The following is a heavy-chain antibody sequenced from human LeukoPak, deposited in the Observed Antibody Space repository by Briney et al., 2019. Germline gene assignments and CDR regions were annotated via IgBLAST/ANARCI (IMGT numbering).Heavy chain of an antibody. J-gene: IGHJ4*02. CDR2: IRYDGSNK. CDR3: ANQPSGATPSPFDY. Sequence: GGSLRLSCAASGFTFSSYGMHWVRQAPGKGLEWVAFIRYDGSNKYYADSVKGRFTISRDNSKNTLYLQMNSLRAEDTAVYYCANQPSGATPSPFDYWGQGTLVTVSS. CDR1: GFTFSSYG. D-gene: IGHD1-26*01. V-gene: IGHV3-30*02.